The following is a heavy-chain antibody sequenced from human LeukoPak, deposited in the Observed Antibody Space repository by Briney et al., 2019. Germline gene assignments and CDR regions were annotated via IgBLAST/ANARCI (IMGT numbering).Heavy chain of an antibody. CDR3: TTMTTVTTVDY. J-gene: IGHJ4*02. CDR1: GFTFSNAW. D-gene: IGHD4-17*01. CDR2: VKSKTDGGTT. V-gene: IGHV3-15*01. Sequence: GGSLRLSCAASGFTFSNAWMSWVRQAPGKGLEWVGRVKSKTDGGTTDYAAPVKGRFTISRDDSKNTLYLQMNSLKTEDTAVYYCTTMTTVTTVDYWGQGTLVTVSS.